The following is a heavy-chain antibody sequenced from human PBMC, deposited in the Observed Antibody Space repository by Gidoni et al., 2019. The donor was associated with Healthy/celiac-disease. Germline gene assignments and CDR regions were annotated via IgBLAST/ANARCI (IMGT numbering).Heavy chain of an antibody. CDR1: GGSLSSSNW. Sequence: QVQLQESGPGLLKPSGTLSLTCAVPGGSLSSSNWWSWVRQPPGKGLEWIGEIYHSGSTNYNPSLKRRVTISVDKSKNQFSLKLSSVTAADTAVYYCAQIVVVLGDYYGMDVWGQGTTVTVSS. D-gene: IGHD3-22*01. J-gene: IGHJ6*02. CDR3: AQIVVVLGDYYGMDV. V-gene: IGHV4-4*02. CDR2: IYHSGST.